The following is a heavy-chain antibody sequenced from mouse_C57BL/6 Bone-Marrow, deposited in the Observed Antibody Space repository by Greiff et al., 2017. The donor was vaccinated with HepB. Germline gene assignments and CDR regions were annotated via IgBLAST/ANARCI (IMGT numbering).Heavy chain of an antibody. Sequence: VHVKQSGPELVKPGASVKMSCKASGYTFTDYNMHWVKQSHGKSLEWIGYINPNNGGTSYNQKFKGKATLTVNKSSSTAYMELRSLTSEDSAVYYCARSLYWYFDVWGTGTTVTVSS. V-gene: IGHV1-22*01. CDR3: ARSLYWYFDV. J-gene: IGHJ1*03. CDR2: INPNNGGT. CDR1: GYTFTDYN.